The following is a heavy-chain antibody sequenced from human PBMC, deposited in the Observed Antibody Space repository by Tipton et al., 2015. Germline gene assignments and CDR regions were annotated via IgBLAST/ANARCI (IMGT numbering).Heavy chain of an antibody. CDR3: ARFRFQNQFEIDH. Sequence: TLSLTCAVSGESFSKYYWSWIRQSPGKGLEWIGEINDSGKSNYNPSLKSRVTISVDTSKSQFSLKVTSVTAADTAVYFCARFRFQNQFEIDHWGQGTLVTVSS. CDR1: GESFSKYY. V-gene: IGHV4-34*01. CDR2: INDSGKS. D-gene: IGHD3-3*01. J-gene: IGHJ4*02.